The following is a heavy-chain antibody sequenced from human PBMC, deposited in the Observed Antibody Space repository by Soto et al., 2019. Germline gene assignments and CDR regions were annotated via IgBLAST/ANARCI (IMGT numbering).Heavy chain of an antibody. CDR2: INHSGSN. Sequence: QVQLQQWGAGLLKPSEPLSLTCSISGGSFSGYYWGWIRQSPGKGLEWLGQINHSGSNHHNPSLERRGIISVDTTKNLFALNLTSGTAADTAVYYCARIKGLRRHGAGDIGGQGTRVTVSS. CDR3: ARIKGLRRHGAGDI. CDR1: GGSFSGYY. J-gene: IGHJ3*02. V-gene: IGHV4-34*02. D-gene: IGHD4-17*01.